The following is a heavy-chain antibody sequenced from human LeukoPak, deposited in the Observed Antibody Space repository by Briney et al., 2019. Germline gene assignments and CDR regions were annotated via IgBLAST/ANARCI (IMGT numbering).Heavy chain of an antibody. V-gene: IGHV3-48*02. D-gene: IGHD1-26*01. Sequence: PGGSLRLSCAASGFTFSSYAMNWVRQAPGKGLEWISYISSSSDAIYYADSVKGRFTISRDNAKNSPYLQMNSLRDEDTAVYYCAIDAWELPLDAFDIWGQGTMVTVSS. J-gene: IGHJ3*02. CDR3: AIDAWELPLDAFDI. CDR1: GFTFSSYA. CDR2: ISSSSDAI.